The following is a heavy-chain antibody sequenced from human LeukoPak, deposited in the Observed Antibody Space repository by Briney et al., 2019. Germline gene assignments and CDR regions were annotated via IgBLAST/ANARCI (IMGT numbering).Heavy chain of an antibody. D-gene: IGHD3-22*01. CDR2: INPNSGGT. V-gene: IGHV1-2*02. CDR3: AREFPLTYYYDSSGYGDY. J-gene: IGHJ4*02. CDR1: GYTFTGYY. Sequence: SVKVSCKASGYTFTGYYMHWVRQAPGQGLEWMGWINPNSGGTNYAQKFQGRVTMTRDTSICTAYMELSRLRSDDTAVYYCAREFPLTYYYDSSGYGDYWGQGTLVTVSS.